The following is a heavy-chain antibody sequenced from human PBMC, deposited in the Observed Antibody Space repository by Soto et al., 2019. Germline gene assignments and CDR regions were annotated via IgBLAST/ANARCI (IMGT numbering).Heavy chain of an antibody. D-gene: IGHD5-12*01. CDR3: ERDLGSGYDPGDY. CDR2: IIPTIGTT. V-gene: IGHV1-69*12. Sequence: QVQLVQSGAEVKKPGSSVKVSCKASGDTFTIFAISWVRQAPGQGLEWMGGIIPTIGTTNYAQRFQGRITITGDASTGTAYMELSSLKSEDTAVYYCERDLGSGYDPGDYWGQGTLVTVSS. CDR1: GDTFTIFA. J-gene: IGHJ4*02.